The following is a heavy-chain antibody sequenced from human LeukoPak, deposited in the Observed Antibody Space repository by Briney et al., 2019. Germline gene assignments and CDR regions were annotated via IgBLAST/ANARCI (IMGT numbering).Heavy chain of an antibody. CDR1: GDIVSSNSAA. J-gene: IGHJ4*02. Sequence: SQTLSLTCAISGDIVSSNSAAWHWLRQSPSRGLEWLGRTYYRSKWYNDYAVSVKSRITINPDTSKNQFSLQLKSVTPEDTAVYYCARQFGSVFGSWGQGTLVTVSS. CDR2: TYYRSKWYN. D-gene: IGHD3-10*01. V-gene: IGHV6-1*01. CDR3: ARQFGSVFGS.